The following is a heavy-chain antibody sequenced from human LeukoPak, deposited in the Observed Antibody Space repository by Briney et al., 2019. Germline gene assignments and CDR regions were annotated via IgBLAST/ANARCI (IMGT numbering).Heavy chain of an antibody. Sequence: SETLSLTCTVSGGSISSDGYYWSWIRQLPGKGLEWTGYIYYSGSTYYNPSLKSRVTISVDTSKNQFSLKLNSVTAADTAVYYCARSAPIVGATTTHFDYWGQGTLVTVSS. CDR2: IYYSGST. CDR1: GGSISSDGYY. V-gene: IGHV4-31*03. CDR3: ARSAPIVGATTTHFDY. J-gene: IGHJ4*02. D-gene: IGHD1-26*01.